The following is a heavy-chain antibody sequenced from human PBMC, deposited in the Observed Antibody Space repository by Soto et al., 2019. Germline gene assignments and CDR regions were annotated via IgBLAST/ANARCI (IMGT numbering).Heavy chain of an antibody. CDR1: GFTFSTYA. CDR3: AKVVVFYYFDY. CDR2: ISGSGDST. D-gene: IGHD2-15*01. Sequence: PGGSLILSCTASGFTFSTYAVSWVRQAPGKGLEWVSSISGSGDSTFYADSVKGRFTISRDNSKNTLGLQMNSLRAEDTAVYYCAKVVVFYYFDYWGQGTLVTVSS. J-gene: IGHJ4*02. V-gene: IGHV3-23*01.